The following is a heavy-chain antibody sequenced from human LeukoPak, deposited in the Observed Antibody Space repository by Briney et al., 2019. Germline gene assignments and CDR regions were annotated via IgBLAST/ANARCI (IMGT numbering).Heavy chain of an antibody. J-gene: IGHJ6*02. CDR1: GYTFTCYG. D-gene: IGHD2-8*01. Sequence: ASVKVSCKASGYTFTCYGISWVRQAPGQGLEWMGWISAYNGNTNYAQKLQGRVTMTTDTSTSTAYMELRSLRSDDTAVYYCAREPVYNYYYGMDVWGQGTTVTVSS. V-gene: IGHV1-18*01. CDR3: AREPVYNYYYGMDV. CDR2: ISAYNGNT.